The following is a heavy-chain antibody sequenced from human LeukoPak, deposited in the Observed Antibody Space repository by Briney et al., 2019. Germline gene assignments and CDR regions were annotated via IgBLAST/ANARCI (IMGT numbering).Heavy chain of an antibody. CDR3: ARGSTVDTVATPLKY. CDR1: GYSFTSNY. V-gene: IGHV1-46*01. D-gene: IGHD5-12*01. J-gene: IGHJ4*02. CDR2: IYPRDGST. Sequence: ASVKVSCKASGYSFTSNYIHWVRQAPGQGLEWMGMIYPRDGSTSYAQKFQGRVTVTRDTSTSTVHMELSGLRSEDTAVYYCARGSTVDTVATPLKYWGQGTLVTVSS.